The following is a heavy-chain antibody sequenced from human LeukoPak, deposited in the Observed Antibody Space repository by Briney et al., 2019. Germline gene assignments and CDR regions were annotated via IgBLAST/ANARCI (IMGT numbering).Heavy chain of an antibody. Sequence: CXXSXYTFTXXYMHWVRQAPGQGLEWMGIINPSGGSTSYAQKFQGRVTITADESTSTAYMELSSLRSEDTAVYYCARGPNYYDSSGYDLDYWGQGTLVTVSS. CDR3: ARGPNYYDSSGYDLDY. CDR1: XYTFTXXY. J-gene: IGHJ4*02. CDR2: INPSGGST. V-gene: IGHV1-46*01. D-gene: IGHD3-22*01.